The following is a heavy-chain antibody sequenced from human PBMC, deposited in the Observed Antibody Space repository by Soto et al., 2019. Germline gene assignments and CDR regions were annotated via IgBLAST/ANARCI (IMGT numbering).Heavy chain of an antibody. CDR2: ISEDGSRT. CDR3: ARDQVQLERRRSKGHYYYYYGMDV. CDR1: GITFSNSA. J-gene: IGHJ6*02. D-gene: IGHD1-1*01. V-gene: IGHV3-30-3*01. Sequence: GGSLRLSCVASGITFSNSAMHWVRQAPGKGLDWVTFISEDGSRTYYADSVKGRFTVSRDNSKNTLYMQMNSLRTEDTAVYYCARDQVQLERRRSKGHYYYYYGMDVWGQGTTVTVSS.